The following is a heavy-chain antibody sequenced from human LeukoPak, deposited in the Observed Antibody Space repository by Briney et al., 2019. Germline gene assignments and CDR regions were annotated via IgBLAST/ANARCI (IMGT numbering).Heavy chain of an antibody. CDR1: GFTFSSYA. Sequence: GGSLRLSCAASGFTFSSYAMSWVRQAPGKGLEWVSTISGSGGSTYYADSVKGRFTISRDNAKNSLYLQMNSLRAEDTAVYYCAKTMIVVPQMDYWGQGTLVTVSS. V-gene: IGHV3-23*01. J-gene: IGHJ4*02. CDR2: ISGSGGST. D-gene: IGHD3-22*01. CDR3: AKTMIVVPQMDY.